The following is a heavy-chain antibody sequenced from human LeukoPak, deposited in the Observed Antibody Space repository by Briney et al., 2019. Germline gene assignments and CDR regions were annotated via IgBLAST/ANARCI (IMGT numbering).Heavy chain of an antibody. J-gene: IGHJ4*02. CDR3: ARSSTYYDFWSGYYTGPGDYFDY. Sequence: SVKVSCKASGGTFSSYAISWVRQAPGQGLEWMGGIIPIFGTANYAQKFQGRVTITADESTSTAYMELSSLRSEDTAVYYCARSSTYYDFWSGYYTGPGDYFDYWGQGTLVTVSS. D-gene: IGHD3-3*01. CDR2: IIPIFGTA. CDR1: GGTFSSYA. V-gene: IGHV1-69*13.